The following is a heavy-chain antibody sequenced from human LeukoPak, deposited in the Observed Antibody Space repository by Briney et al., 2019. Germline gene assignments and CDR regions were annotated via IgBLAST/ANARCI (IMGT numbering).Heavy chain of an antibody. J-gene: IGHJ4*02. Sequence: SETLSLTCAVYGGSFSGYYWSWIRQPPGKGLEWIGEINHSGSTNYNPSLKSRVTISVDTSKNQFSLKLSSVTAADTAVYYCARDRYYDSSGYTFDYWGQGTLVTVSS. CDR1: GGSFSGYY. CDR2: INHSGST. V-gene: IGHV4-34*01. CDR3: ARDRYYDSSGYTFDY. D-gene: IGHD3-22*01.